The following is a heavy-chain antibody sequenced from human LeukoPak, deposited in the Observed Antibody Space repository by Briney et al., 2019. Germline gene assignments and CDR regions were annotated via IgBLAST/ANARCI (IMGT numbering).Heavy chain of an antibody. CDR3: ARDLVPDQIGAFDI. J-gene: IGHJ3*02. D-gene: IGHD3-3*01. Sequence: KASETLSLTCAVTGNSISSSYYWGWIRQPPGKGLEWIGYIYYSGSTNYNPSLKSRVTISVDTSKNKFSLKLSSVTAADTAVYYCARDLVPDQIGAFDIWGQGTVVTVSS. V-gene: IGHV4-38-2*02. CDR1: GNSISSSYY. CDR2: IYYSGST.